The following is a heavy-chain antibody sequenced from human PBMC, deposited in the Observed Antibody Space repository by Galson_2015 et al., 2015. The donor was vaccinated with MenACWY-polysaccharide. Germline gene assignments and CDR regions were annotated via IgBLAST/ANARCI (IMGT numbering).Heavy chain of an antibody. CDR2: IYWNDDK. J-gene: IGHJ4*02. CDR1: GFSLRTSGVA. D-gene: IGHD2-2*01. Sequence: VKPTQTLTLTCTFSGFSLRTSGVAVGWIRQPPGEALDWLAHIYWNDDKYYSTFLKNRLTITKDTSKNQVVLTMTNMDPVDTATYYCAHLTASNVYSYDYWGQGTLVTVSS. V-gene: IGHV2-5*01. CDR3: AHLTASNVYSYDY.